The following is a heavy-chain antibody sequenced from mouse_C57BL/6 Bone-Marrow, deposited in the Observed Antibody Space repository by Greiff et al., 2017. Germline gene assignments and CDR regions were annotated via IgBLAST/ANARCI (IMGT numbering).Heavy chain of an antibody. D-gene: IGHD1-1*01. CDR3: AKEVHYYGSSSWYFDV. Sequence: VQLQQSGPGLVQPSQSLSITCTVSGFSLTSYGVHWVRQSPGKGLEWLGVIWSGGSTDYNAAFISRLSISKDNSTSQVFYKMNSLQADDTSTYYCAKEVHYYGSSSWYFDVWGTGTTVTVSS. V-gene: IGHV2-2*01. J-gene: IGHJ1*03. CDR2: IWSGGST. CDR1: GFSLTSYG.